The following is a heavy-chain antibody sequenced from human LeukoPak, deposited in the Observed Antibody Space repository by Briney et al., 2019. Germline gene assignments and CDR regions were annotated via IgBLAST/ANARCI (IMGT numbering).Heavy chain of an antibody. Sequence: GGSLRLSCAASGFTFDDYAMHWVRQAPGKGLEWVSGISWNSGSIGYADSVKGRFTISRDNAKNSLYLQMNSLRAEDTAVYYCARAQSLSIDIFHMWGQGTMVTVSS. J-gene: IGHJ3*02. CDR2: ISWNSGSI. D-gene: IGHD3-16*02. CDR3: ARAQSLSIDIFHM. V-gene: IGHV3-9*01. CDR1: GFTFDDYA.